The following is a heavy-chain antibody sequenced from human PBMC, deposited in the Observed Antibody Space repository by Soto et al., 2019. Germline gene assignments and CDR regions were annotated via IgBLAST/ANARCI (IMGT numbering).Heavy chain of an antibody. J-gene: IGHJ3*02. CDR2: ISSSSSYI. CDR3: ASGLLVDDAFDI. V-gene: IGHV3-21*01. D-gene: IGHD3-3*02. Sequence: EVPLVESGGGLVKPGGSLRLSCAASGFTFSSYTMNWVRQAPGKGLEWVSSISSSSSYIYFADSLKGRFTISRDNAKNSLYLQMNSLRAEDTAVYYCASGLLVDDAFDIWGQGTMVTVSS. CDR1: GFTFSSYT.